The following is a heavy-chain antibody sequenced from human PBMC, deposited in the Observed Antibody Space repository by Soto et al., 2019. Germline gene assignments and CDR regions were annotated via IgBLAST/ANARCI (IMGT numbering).Heavy chain of an antibody. CDR2: IYYSGST. D-gene: IGHD3-10*01. Sequence: SETLSLTCTVSGGSISSYYWSWIRQPPGKGLEWIGYIYYSGSTNYNPSLKSRVTISVDTPKNQFSLKLSSVTAADTAVYYCARLGGFGELLPRYYYYGMDVWGQGTTVNVSS. V-gene: IGHV4-59*08. CDR3: ARLGGFGELLPRYYYYGMDV. J-gene: IGHJ6*01. CDR1: GGSISSYY.